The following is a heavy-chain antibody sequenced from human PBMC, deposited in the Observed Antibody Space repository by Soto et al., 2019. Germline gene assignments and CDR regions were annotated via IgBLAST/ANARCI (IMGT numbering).Heavy chain of an antibody. CDR3: ARGNFVVVVAATGFDY. CDR1: GFTFSSYE. J-gene: IGHJ4*02. CDR2: ISSSGSTI. D-gene: IGHD2-15*01. Sequence: PGGSLRLSCAASGFTFSSYEMNWVRQAPGKGLEWVSYISSSGSTIYYADSVKGRFTISRDNAKNSLYLQMNSLRAEDTAVYYCARGNFVVVVAATGFDYWGQGTLVTVS. V-gene: IGHV3-48*03.